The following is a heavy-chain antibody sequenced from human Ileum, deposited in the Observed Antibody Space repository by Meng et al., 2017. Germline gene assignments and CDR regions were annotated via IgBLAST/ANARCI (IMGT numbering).Heavy chain of an antibody. Sequence: QDPLPPSGPGGVHAAPTLSLSCAISGDSLFNNSATWNWVRQSPSRGLEWMGRTYYRSKWSNDYALSVNSRITVNPDTSKNQISLQLNSVTPDDTAVYYCAREAHLAAFGHWGQGTLVTVSS. V-gene: IGHV6-1*01. J-gene: IGHJ4*02. D-gene: IGHD6-25*01. CDR1: GDSLFNNSAT. CDR2: TYYRSKWSN. CDR3: AREAHLAAFGH.